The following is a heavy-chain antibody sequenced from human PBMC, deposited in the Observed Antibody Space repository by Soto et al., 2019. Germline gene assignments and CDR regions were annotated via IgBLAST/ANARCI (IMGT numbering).Heavy chain of an antibody. CDR1: GFTFSSYS. V-gene: IGHV3-21*01. J-gene: IGHJ4*02. Sequence: GGSLRLSCAASGFTFSSYSMNWVRQAPGKGLEWVSSISSSSSYIYYADSVKGRFTISRDNAKNSLYLQMSSLRAEDTAVYYCAREAITGTTRDYFDYWGQGTLVTVS. CDR3: AREAITGTTRDYFDY. D-gene: IGHD1-20*01. CDR2: ISSSSSYI.